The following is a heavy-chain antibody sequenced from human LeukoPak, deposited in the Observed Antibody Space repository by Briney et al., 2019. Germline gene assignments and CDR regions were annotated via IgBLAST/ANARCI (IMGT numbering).Heavy chain of an antibody. J-gene: IGHJ4*02. Sequence: GGSLRLSCAASGFTFSNYAMSWVRQAPGKGLEWVSGISETGGTTFYADSVKGRFTISRDNSKNTLYVQMNSLRAEDTAVYYCARGPPNAILYYFEYWGQGTLVTVSS. CDR3: ARGPPNAILYYFEY. V-gene: IGHV3-23*01. CDR1: GFTFSNYA. CDR2: ISETGGTT. D-gene: IGHD2-21*01.